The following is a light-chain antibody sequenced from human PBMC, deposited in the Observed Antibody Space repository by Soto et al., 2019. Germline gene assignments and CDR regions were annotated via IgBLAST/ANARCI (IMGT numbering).Light chain of an antibody. CDR2: DAS. CDR3: QQSYSTLT. V-gene: IGKV3D-15*01. Sequence: EVVMTQSPAILSVSAGERATLSCRASQSVGINVAWYQQKPGQAPRLLMYDASKRATGIPARFSGSGSGTYFTLTISSLKPEYFATYDCQQSYSTLTFCPGTKVDIK. CDR1: QSVGIN. J-gene: IGKJ3*01.